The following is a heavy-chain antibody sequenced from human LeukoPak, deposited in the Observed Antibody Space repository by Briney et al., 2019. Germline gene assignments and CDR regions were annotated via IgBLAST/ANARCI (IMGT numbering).Heavy chain of an antibody. J-gene: IGHJ6*03. D-gene: IGHD1-14*01. CDR2: ISSSSSYI. V-gene: IGHV3-21*01. Sequence: GGSLRLSCAAPGFTFSSYSMNWVRQAPGKGLEWVSSISSSSSYIYYADSVKGRFTISRDNAKNSLYLQMNSLRAEDTAVYYCARDSPGTANYYMDVWSKGTTVTVSS. CDR1: GFTFSSYS. CDR3: ARDSPGTANYYMDV.